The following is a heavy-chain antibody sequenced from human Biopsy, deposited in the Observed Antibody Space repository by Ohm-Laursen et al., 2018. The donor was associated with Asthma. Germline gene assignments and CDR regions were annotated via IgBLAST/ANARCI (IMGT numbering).Heavy chain of an antibody. J-gene: IGHJ4*02. D-gene: IGHD3-22*01. CDR2: SFHSGST. Sequence: GTLSLTCPVYGGSFSSNYWSWIRQPPGKGLEWIGYSFHSGSTYYKSSLKSRVSIFVDTSKNQLSLRMSSVTAADTAVYFCVRHQYSSSWSTFDYWGQGALVTVSS. V-gene: IGHV4-59*08. CDR3: VRHQYSSSWSTFDY. CDR1: GGSFSSNY.